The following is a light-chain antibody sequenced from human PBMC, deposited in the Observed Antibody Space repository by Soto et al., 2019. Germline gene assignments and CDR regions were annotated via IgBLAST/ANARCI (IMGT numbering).Light chain of an antibody. J-gene: IGKJ3*01. Sequence: DIQMTQSPSAMSASVGDRVTITCRASQGISNHLVWFQQKPGKVPKRLIYDASSLQAGVPSRFSGSGSGTDFTLTITGLQPEDFATYFCQQSYSTSFTFGPGTTVDIK. CDR3: QQSYSTSFT. CDR2: DAS. CDR1: QGISNH. V-gene: IGKV1-17*03.